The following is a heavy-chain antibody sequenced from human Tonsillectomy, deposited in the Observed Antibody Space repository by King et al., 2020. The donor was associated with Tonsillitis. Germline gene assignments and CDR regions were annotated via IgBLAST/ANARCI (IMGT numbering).Heavy chain of an antibody. J-gene: IGHJ6*02. Sequence: TLKESGPALVKPTQTLTLTCTFSGFSLSTSGMCVIWIRQPPGKGLEWLALIDWDDDKYYSTSLKTRLTISKDTPKNQVVLTMTNMDPVDTATYYCARIYGDYYGMYVWGQGTTVTVSS. CDR2: IDWDDDK. D-gene: IGHD4-17*01. V-gene: IGHV2-70*01. CDR3: ARIYGDYYGMYV. CDR1: GFSLSTSGMC.